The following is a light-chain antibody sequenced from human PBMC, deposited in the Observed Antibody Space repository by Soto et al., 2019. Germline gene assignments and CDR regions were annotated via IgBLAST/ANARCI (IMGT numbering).Light chain of an antibody. CDR2: ASS. Sequence: DIQMTQSPSSLSASVVDRVTITCLTSQSISIYLNWYQQIPGKAPKLLIYASSNLHTGVPSRFSGSASGTDFTLTISSLQPEDSATYYCQQTYSNPRTFGQGTKVDIK. CDR3: QQTYSNPRT. CDR1: QSISIY. V-gene: IGKV1-39*01. J-gene: IGKJ1*01.